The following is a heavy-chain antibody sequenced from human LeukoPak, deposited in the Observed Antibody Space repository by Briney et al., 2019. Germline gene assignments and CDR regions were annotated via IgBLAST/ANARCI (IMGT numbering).Heavy chain of an antibody. CDR2: IKSDGSTT. J-gene: IGHJ4*02. Sequence: GGSLRLSCAASGFTFSSYWMHWVRQASGKGLVWGSRIKSDGSTTSYADSEKGRITISRDNARNTLYLQMNSLRAEDTAVYYCARRAAVAGTLDYWGQGTLVTVSS. CDR3: ARRAAVAGTLDY. D-gene: IGHD6-19*01. CDR1: GFTFSSYW. V-gene: IGHV3-74*01.